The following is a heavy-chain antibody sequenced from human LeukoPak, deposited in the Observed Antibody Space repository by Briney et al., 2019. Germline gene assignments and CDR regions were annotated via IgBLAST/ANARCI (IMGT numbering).Heavy chain of an antibody. CDR3: ARHERIDNWFDP. CDR2: IYYNGST. D-gene: IGHD1-1*01. J-gene: IGHJ5*02. V-gene: IGHV4-59*08. Sequence: SETLSLTCTVSGGSISSYYWSWIRQPPGKALEWIGYIYYNGSTNYNPSLKSRVTISVDTSKNQFSLKLTSVTAADTAMYYCARHERIDNWFDPWGQGTLVTVSS. CDR1: GGSISSYY.